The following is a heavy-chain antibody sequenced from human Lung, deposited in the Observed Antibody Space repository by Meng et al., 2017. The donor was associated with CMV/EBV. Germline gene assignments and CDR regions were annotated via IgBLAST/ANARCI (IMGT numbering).Heavy chain of an antibody. CDR3: ARLSGTISDY. Sequence: SCTASGDTCSRYATSWVRQAPGQGLEWMGGIIPIFGTANYAQKFQGRVTITTGESTSTAYMELSSLRSDDTAVYYCARLSGTISDYWGQGTLVTVSS. CDR1: GDTCSRYA. V-gene: IGHV1-69*05. J-gene: IGHJ4*02. CDR2: IIPIFGTA. D-gene: IGHD1-26*01.